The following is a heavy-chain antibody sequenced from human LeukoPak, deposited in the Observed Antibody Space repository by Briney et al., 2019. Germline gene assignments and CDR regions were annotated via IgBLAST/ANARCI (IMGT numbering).Heavy chain of an antibody. D-gene: IGHD3-10*01. CDR2: IKQDGGAK. CDR1: GFTFSGYW. CDR3: ARDRGFGQADV. V-gene: IGHV3-7*01. Sequence: GGSLRLSCAASGFTFSGYWMSWLRQAPGKGLEWVANIKQDGGAKYYVDSVKGRFTISRDNAKNSLYLQMNSLRPEDTAVYYCARDRGFGQADVWGKGTTVTVSS. J-gene: IGHJ6*04.